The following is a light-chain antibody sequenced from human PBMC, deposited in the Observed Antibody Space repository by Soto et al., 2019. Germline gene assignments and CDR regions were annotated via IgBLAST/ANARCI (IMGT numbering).Light chain of an antibody. J-gene: IGKJ1*01. Sequence: EIVLTQSPGTLSLSPGERATLSCRASQSVSSRSLAWYQQKPGQAPRLLISDASNRAADIPDRFSGSGSGTDFTLTINRLEPEDFAVYYCQQRSNWPRTFGQGTKVDIK. V-gene: IGKV3D-20*02. CDR1: QSVSSRS. CDR2: DAS. CDR3: QQRSNWPRT.